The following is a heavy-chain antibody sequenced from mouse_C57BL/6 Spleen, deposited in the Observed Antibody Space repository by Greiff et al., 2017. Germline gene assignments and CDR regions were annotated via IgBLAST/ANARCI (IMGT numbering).Heavy chain of an antibody. V-gene: IGHV1-76*01. CDR3: ARGEGYYGSSWYFDV. D-gene: IGHD1-1*01. Sequence: QVQLQQSGAELVRPGASVKLSCKASGYPFTDYYINWVKQRPGQGLEWIARIYPGSGNTYYNEKFKGKATLTAEKSSSTAYMQLSSLTSEDSAVYVCARGEGYYGSSWYFDVWGTGTTVTVSS. CDR1: GYPFTDYY. CDR2: IYPGSGNT. J-gene: IGHJ1*03.